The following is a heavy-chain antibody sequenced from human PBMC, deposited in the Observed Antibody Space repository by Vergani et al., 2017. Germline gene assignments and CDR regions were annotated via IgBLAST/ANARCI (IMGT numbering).Heavy chain of an antibody. V-gene: IGHV3-21*01. D-gene: IGHD3-16*01. Sequence: EVQLVESGGGLVKPGGSLRLSCAASGFTFSSYSMNWVRQAPGKGLEWVSSISSSSSYIYYADSVKGRFTISRDNAKNALYLQMNSLRAGDTAVYYCARDSPRGEDNEGVSGFDPWGQGTLVTVSS. CDR3: ARDSPRGEDNEGVSGFDP. CDR1: GFTFSSYS. J-gene: IGHJ5*02. CDR2: ISSSSSYI.